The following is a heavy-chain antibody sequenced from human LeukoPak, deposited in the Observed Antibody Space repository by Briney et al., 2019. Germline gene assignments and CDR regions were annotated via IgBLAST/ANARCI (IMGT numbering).Heavy chain of an antibody. CDR3: ARDRSGAAAGNWFDP. D-gene: IGHD6-13*01. CDR2: ISSSSSYT. CDR1: RFTFSYYY. Sequence: VGSLRVSCAASRFTFSYYYMSWIRQAPGKGLKGVSYISSSSSYTNYADSVKGRFTISRDNAKNSLYLQMNSLRAEDTAVYYCARDRSGAAAGNWFDPWGQGTLVTVSS. V-gene: IGHV3-11*06. J-gene: IGHJ5*02.